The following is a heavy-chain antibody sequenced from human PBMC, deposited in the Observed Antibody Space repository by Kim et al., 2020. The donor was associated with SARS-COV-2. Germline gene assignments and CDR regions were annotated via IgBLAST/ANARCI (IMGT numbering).Heavy chain of an antibody. CDR3: AKDIGAFDFWSGYGGMDV. CDR1: GFTFDDYA. V-gene: IGHV3-9*01. Sequence: GGSLRLSCAASGFTFDDYAMHWVRQAPGKGLEWVSGITWNSGSIGYADSVKGRFTISRDNAKNSLYLQMISLRPEDTALYYCAKDIGAFDFWSGYGGMDVWGRGTTVTVSS. D-gene: IGHD3-3*01. J-gene: IGHJ6*02. CDR2: ITWNSGSI.